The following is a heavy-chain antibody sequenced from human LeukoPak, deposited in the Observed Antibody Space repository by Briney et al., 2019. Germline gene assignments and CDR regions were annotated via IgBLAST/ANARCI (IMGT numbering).Heavy chain of an antibody. D-gene: IGHD2-2*01. CDR3: AKRYCSSTSCHLDY. V-gene: IGHV3-23*01. CDR1: GFTFSSYA. CDR2: ISGSGGST. J-gene: IGHJ4*02. Sequence: GGSLRLSCAASGFTFSSYAMSWVRQAPGKGLEWVSAISGSGGSTYYADSMKGRFTISRDNSKNTLYLQMNSLRADDTAVYYCAKRYCSSTSCHLDYWGQGTLVTVSS.